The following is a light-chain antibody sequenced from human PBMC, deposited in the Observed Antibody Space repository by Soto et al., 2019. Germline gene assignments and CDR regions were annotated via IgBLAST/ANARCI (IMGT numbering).Light chain of an antibody. CDR3: SSYTGSSTTV. Sequence: QSALTQPASVSGSPGQSITISCTGTSSDVGGYNYVSWYQHHPGKAPKLMIYEVSNRPSGVSNRFSGSKSGNTASLTISWLQAEDEADYYCSSYTGSSTTVFGGGTKLTVL. J-gene: IGLJ3*02. CDR1: SSDVGGYNY. V-gene: IGLV2-14*01. CDR2: EVS.